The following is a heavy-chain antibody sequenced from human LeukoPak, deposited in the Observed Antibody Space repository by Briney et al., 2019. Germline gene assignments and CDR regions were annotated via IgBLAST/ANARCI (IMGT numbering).Heavy chain of an antibody. CDR2: INPNSGGT. J-gene: IGHJ6*03. D-gene: IGHD3-10*01. V-gene: IGHV1-2*02. CDR1: GYTFTGYY. CDR3: ARDPDTYYYGSGSMDV. Sequence: ASVKVSCKASGYTFTGYYMHWVRQAPGQGLEWMGWINPNSGGTNYAQKFQGRVTMTRDTSISTAYMELSRLRPDDTAVYYCARDPDTYYYGSGSMDVWGKGTTVTVSS.